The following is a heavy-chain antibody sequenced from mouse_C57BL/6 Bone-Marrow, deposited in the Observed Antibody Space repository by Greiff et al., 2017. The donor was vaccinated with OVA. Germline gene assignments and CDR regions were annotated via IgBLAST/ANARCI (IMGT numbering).Heavy chain of an antibody. J-gene: IGHJ4*01. D-gene: IGHD2-10*02. V-gene: IGHV5-4*01. Sequence: EVQVVESGGGLVKPGGSLKLSCAASGFTFSSYAMSWVRQTPEKRLEWVATISDGGSYTYYPDNVKGRFTNSRDNAKNNLYLQMSHLKSEDTAMYYCARPSNPYAMDYWGQGTSVTVSS. CDR1: GFTFSSYA. CDR3: ARPSNPYAMDY. CDR2: ISDGGSYT.